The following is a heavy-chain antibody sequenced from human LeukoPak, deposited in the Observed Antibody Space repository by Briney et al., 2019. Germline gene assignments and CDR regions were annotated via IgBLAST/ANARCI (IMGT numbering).Heavy chain of an antibody. D-gene: IGHD5-18*01. CDR3: ARRDTRRTGGLAY. V-gene: IGHV4-34*01. CDR2: INHSGST. J-gene: IGHJ4*02. Sequence: PSETLSLTCAVYGGSFSGYYWSWIRQPPGKGLEGIGEINHSGSTNYNPSLKSRVTISVDTSKNQFSLKLSSVTAADTAVYYCARRDTRRTGGLAYWGQGTLVTVSS. CDR1: GGSFSGYY.